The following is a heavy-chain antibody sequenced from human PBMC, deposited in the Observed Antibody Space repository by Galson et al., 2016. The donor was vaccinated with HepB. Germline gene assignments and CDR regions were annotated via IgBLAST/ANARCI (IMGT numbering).Heavy chain of an antibody. CDR3: VQIGGGDP. CDR2: INSDGSST. J-gene: IGHJ5*02. D-gene: IGHD1-26*01. V-gene: IGHV3-74*01. CDR1: GDTFSSYW. Sequence: SLRLSCAASGDTFSSYWMHWVCQAPGKGLVWVSRINSDGSSTSYADSVKGRFTISRDNAKNTLYLQMNSLRADDTAVYYCVQIGGGDPWGQGTLVTVSS.